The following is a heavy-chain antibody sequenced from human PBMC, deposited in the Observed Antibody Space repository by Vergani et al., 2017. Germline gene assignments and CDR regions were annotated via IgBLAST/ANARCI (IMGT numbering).Heavy chain of an antibody. V-gene: IGHV3-7*03. Sequence: EVQLVESGGGLVQPGGSLRLSCAASGFTFSNYWMNWVRQAPGEGLEWVANIKEDGSEKYYVDSVEGRFTISRDNAKNSLYLQMNSLTVEDTAVYYCVASSNWSPGGGQGTLVTVSS. D-gene: IGHD6-13*01. J-gene: IGHJ4*02. CDR1: GFTFSNYW. CDR2: IKEDGSEK. CDR3: VASSNWSPG.